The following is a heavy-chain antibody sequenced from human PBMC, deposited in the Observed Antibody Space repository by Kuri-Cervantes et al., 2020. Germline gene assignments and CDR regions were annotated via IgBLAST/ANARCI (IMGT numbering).Heavy chain of an antibody. CDR2: ISYDGSNK. D-gene: IGHD6-13*01. V-gene: IGHV3-30-3*01. CDR1: GFTFSSYA. J-gene: IGHJ6*02. CDR3: ASGEAPAAGSEDYGMDV. Sequence: GESLKISCVASGFTFSSYAMHWVRQAPGKGLEWVVVISYDGSNKYYADSVKGRFTISRDNAKNSLYLQMNSLRAEDTAVYYCASGEAPAAGSEDYGMDVWGQGTTVTVSS.